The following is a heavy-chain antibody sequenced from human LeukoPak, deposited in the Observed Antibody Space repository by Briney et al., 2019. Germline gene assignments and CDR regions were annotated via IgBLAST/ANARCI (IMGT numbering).Heavy chain of an antibody. CDR3: ARGYGDYAAFDI. J-gene: IGHJ3*02. CDR1: GGSISSYY. Sequence: SETLSLTCTVSGGSISSYYWSWVRQPPGKGLEWIGYIYYSGNTNYNPSLKSRVTISVDTSKNQFSLKLRSVTAADTAVYYCARGYGDYAAFDIWGQGTMVTVSS. V-gene: IGHV4-59*01. D-gene: IGHD4-17*01. CDR2: IYYSGNT.